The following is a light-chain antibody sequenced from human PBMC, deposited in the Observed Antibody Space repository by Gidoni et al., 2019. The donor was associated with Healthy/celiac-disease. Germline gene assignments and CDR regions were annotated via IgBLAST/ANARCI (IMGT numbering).Light chain of an antibody. CDR1: SSDVGGYNY. CDR3: SSYTSTSTYV. Sequence: QSALTQPASVSVSPGQSITISCTGTSSDVGGYNYVSWSQQHPGKAPKLMIYDVTNRPSGVSDRFSGSKSGNTASLTISGLQAEDEADYYCSSYTSTSTYVFGTGTKVTVL. V-gene: IGLV2-14*03. CDR2: DVT. J-gene: IGLJ1*01.